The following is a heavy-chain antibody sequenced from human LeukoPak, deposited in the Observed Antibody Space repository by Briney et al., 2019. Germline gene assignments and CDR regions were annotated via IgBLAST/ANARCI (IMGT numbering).Heavy chain of an antibody. CDR1: GASISSYY. J-gene: IGHJ3*02. CDR2: IHYSGSI. Sequence: SETLSLTCTVSGASISSYYWSWIRQPPGKGLEWIGFIHYSGSINYNPSLKSRVTISINTSKKQFSLKLSSVTAADTAVYHCATRAGSSSWSEGFWNIWGQGTMVTVSS. D-gene: IGHD6-19*01. CDR3: ATRAGSSSWSEGFWNI. V-gene: IGHV4-59*01.